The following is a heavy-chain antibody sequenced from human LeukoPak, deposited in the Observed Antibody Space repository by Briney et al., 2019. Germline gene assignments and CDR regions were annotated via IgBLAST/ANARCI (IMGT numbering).Heavy chain of an antibody. CDR3: AKDTRGSLGAFDI. J-gene: IGHJ3*02. D-gene: IGHD5-12*01. CDR1: GFTFDDYA. CDR2: ISWNSGSI. Sequence: GGSLRPSCAASGFTFDDYAMHWVRQAPGKGLEWVSGISWNSGSIGYADSVKGRFTISRDNAKNSLYLQMNSLRAEDTALYYCAKDTRGSLGAFDIWGQGTMVTVSS. V-gene: IGHV3-9*01.